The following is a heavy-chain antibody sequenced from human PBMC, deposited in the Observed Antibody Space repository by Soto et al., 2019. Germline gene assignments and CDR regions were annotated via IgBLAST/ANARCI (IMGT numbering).Heavy chain of an antibody. CDR1: GFTFSNAW. D-gene: IGHD3-9*01. Sequence: PGGSLRLSCAASGFTFSNAWMSWVRQAPGKGLEWVGRIKSKTDGGTTDYAAPVKGRFTISRDDSKNTLYLQMNSLKTEDTAVYYCTSTRTLTPGDIYYYYMDVWGKGTTVTVSS. J-gene: IGHJ6*03. CDR3: TSTRTLTPGDIYYYYMDV. V-gene: IGHV3-15*01. CDR2: IKSKTDGGTT.